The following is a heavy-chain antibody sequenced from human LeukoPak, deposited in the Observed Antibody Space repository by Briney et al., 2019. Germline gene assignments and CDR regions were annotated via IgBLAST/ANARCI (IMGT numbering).Heavy chain of an antibody. J-gene: IGHJ3*02. CDR2: IVVGSGNT. CDR1: GFTFTSSA. V-gene: IGHV1-58*01. D-gene: IGHD3-22*01. CDR3: AALGDDSSGYYAFDI. Sequence: SVKVSCKASGFTFTSSAVQWVRPARGQRLEWIGWIVVGSGNTNYAQKFQERVTITRDMSTSTAYMELSSLRSEDTAVYYCAALGDDSSGYYAFDIWGQGTMVTVSS.